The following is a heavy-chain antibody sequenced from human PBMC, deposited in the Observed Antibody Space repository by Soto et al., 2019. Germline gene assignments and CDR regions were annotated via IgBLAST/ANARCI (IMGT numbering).Heavy chain of an antibody. CDR2: IYWDDDK. CDR1: GFSLTTSGVG. D-gene: IGHD3-3*01. CDR3: AHRVLRTVFGFVTTTAIYFDF. J-gene: IGHJ4*02. V-gene: IGHV2-5*02. Sequence: QITLNESGPTVVRPTETLTLTCRFSGFSLTTSGVGVGWIRKSPGKAPEWLALIYWDDDKRNSASLKSRFTITQDTSTNQLVLTVSDLDPTDTSTYYCAHRVLRTVFGFVTTTAIYFDFWGQGTPVAVSS.